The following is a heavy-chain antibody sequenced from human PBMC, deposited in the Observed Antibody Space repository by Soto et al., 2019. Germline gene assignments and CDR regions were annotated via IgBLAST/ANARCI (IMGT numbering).Heavy chain of an antibody. Sequence: QVQLVESGGGVVQPGRSLRLSCAASGFTFSSYGMHWVRQAPGKGLEWVAAIWYDGSNKYYADSVKGRFTISRDNSKNTLYVHMNSLRAEDTAVYYCARDSIPYYYDSSYYRNWFDPWGQGTLVTVSS. V-gene: IGHV3-33*01. CDR2: IWYDGSNK. J-gene: IGHJ5*02. CDR1: GFTFSSYG. D-gene: IGHD3-22*01. CDR3: ARDSIPYYYDSSYYRNWFDP.